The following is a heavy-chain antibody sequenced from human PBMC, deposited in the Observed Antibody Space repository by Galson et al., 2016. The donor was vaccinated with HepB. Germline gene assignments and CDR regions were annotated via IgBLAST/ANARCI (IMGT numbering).Heavy chain of an antibody. CDR1: GLTLSDYY. CDR2: ISSRSTSK. J-gene: IGHJ5*02. Sequence: SLRLSCAASGLTLSDYYMSWIRQAPGKGLEWVSHISSRSTSKFYADSVKGRFTISRDNTKNTVYLQMNSLRDDDTAIYYCAGGNWFDPWGQGTLVTVSS. CDR3: AGGNWFDP. V-gene: IGHV3-11*01.